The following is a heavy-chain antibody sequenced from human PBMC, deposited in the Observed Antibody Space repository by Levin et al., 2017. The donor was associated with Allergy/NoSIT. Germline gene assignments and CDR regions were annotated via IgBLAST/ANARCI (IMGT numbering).Heavy chain of an antibody. CDR2: ISTSSNYI. CDR3: ARGGRITGTTGA. V-gene: IGHV3-21*01. D-gene: IGHD1-7*01. Sequence: TGGSLRLSCAASGFTFSSYSMNWVRQAPGQGLEWVSSISTSSNYIYYADSVKGRFTISRDNAKNSLYLQMNSLRAEDTAVYYCARGGRITGTTGAWGQGTLVAVSS. CDR1: GFTFSSYS. J-gene: IGHJ5*02.